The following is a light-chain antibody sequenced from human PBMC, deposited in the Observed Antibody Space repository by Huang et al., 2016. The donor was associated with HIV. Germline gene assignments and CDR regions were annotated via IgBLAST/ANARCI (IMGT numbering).Light chain of an antibody. CDR1: QNINPY. V-gene: IGKV1-39*01. Sequence: IQMTQSPTSLSASIGDRVSIACRASQNINPYLNGYQHKPGKATTLLNSSASTLHSSVPSRCSGRGSGTDFTLTIRCLQLDDFATYYRQQSYSALSSFGRGTRL. CDR3: QQSYSALSS. CDR2: SAS. J-gene: IGKJ5*01.